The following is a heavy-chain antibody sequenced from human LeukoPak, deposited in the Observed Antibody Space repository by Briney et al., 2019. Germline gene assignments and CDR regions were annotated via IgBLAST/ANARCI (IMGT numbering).Heavy chain of an antibody. Sequence: SETLSLTCAVSNYSISTGYYWVWIRPPPGKGLEWIGSIYHRGNTYYNPSLKSRVTISVDTSKNQFSLKLSSVTAADTAVYYCARIRMITFGGVIVRTYYFDYWGQGTLVIVSS. CDR3: ARIRMITFGGVIVRTYYFDY. CDR2: IYHRGNT. D-gene: IGHD3-16*02. V-gene: IGHV4-38-2*01. J-gene: IGHJ4*02. CDR1: NYSISTGYY.